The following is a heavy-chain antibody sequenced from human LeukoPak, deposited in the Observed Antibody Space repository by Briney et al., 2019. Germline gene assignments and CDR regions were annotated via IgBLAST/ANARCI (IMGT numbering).Heavy chain of an antibody. CDR2: ISYDGSNK. J-gene: IGHJ1*01. CDR1: GFTFSSYG. Sequence: GGSLRLSCAASGFTFSSYGMHWVRQAPGMGLEWVAVISYDGSNKYYADSVKGRFSISRDNSKNTLSLQLNSLKAEDTAVYYCAKDRSGPAEHWGQGTLVTVSS. CDR3: AKDRSGPAEH. V-gene: IGHV3-30*18.